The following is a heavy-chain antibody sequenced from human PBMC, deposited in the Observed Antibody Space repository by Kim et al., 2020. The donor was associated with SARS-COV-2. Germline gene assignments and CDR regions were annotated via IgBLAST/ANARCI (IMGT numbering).Heavy chain of an antibody. CDR2: IYYSGST. J-gene: IGHJ3*02. CDR1: GGSISSYY. D-gene: IGHD3-10*01. CDR3: ASNSIVTMVRGIGAFDI. V-gene: IGHV4-59*01. Sequence: SETLSLTCTVSGGSISSYYWSWIRQPPGKGLEWIGYIYYSGSTNYNPSLKSRVTISVDTSKNQFSLKLSSVTAADTAVYYCASNSIVTMVRGIGAFDIWGQGTMVTVPS.